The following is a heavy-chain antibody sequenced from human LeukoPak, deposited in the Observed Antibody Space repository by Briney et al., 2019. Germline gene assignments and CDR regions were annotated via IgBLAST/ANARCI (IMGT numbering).Heavy chain of an antibody. CDR1: GGSISSYY. D-gene: IGHD4-17*01. J-gene: IGHJ4*02. V-gene: IGHV4-59*12. CDR3: ARGRYGDYERYFDY. CDR2: IYDSGST. Sequence: SETLSLTCTVSGGSISSYYWSWIRQPPGKGLEWIGNIYDSGSTNYNPSLKSRVTISVDTSKNQFSLKLSSVAAADTAVYSCARGRYGDYERYFDYWGQGTLVTVSS.